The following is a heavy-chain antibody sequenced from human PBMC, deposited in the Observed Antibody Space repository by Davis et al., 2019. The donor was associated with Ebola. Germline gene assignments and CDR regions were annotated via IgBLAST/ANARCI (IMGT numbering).Heavy chain of an antibody. D-gene: IGHD6-19*01. CDR3: ARRQRIAVAGIDY. J-gene: IGHJ4*02. V-gene: IGHV4-34*01. Sequence: MPSETLSLTCAVYGGSFSGYYWSWIRQPPGKGLEWIGEINHSGSTYYNPSLKSRVTISVATSKNQFSLKLSSVTAADTAVYYCARRQRIAVAGIDYWGQGTLVTVSS. CDR1: GGSFSGYY. CDR2: INHSGST.